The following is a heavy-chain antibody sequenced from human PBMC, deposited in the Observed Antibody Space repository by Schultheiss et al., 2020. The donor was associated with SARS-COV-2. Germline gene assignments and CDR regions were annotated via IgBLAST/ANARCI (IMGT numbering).Heavy chain of an antibody. CDR3: SRGRTSVIPSPVLGLGPHYFSYYMDV. Sequence: SQTLSLTCAVYGGSFSGYFWSWIRQPPGKGLEWIGQVSHSGGTHFNPSLKRRLTISIDTSKRQFSLRLTSVTAADTAIYYCSRGRTSVIPSPVLGLGPHYFSYYMDVWGKGAAVTVSS. CDR1: GGSFSGYF. J-gene: IGHJ6*03. CDR2: VSHSGGT. V-gene: IGHV4-34*01. D-gene: IGHD6-19*01.